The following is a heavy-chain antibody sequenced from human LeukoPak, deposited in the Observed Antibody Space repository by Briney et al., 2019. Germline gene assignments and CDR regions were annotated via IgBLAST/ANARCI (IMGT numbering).Heavy chain of an antibody. CDR2: IIPIFGTA. CDR3: ARDLNYYDSSGSPPL. J-gene: IGHJ4*02. V-gene: IGHV1-69*13. D-gene: IGHD3-22*01. CDR1: GGTFSSYA. Sequence: ASVKVSCKASGGTFSSYAISWVRQAPGQGLEWVGGIIPIFGTANYAQKFQGRVTITADESTSTAYMELSSLRSEDTAVYYCARDLNYYDSSGSPPLWGQGTLVTVSS.